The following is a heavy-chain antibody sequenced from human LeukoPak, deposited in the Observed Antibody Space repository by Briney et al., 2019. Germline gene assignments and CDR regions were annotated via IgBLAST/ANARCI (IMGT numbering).Heavy chain of an antibody. CDR3: ARGDYYDSSGYYGPFDY. CDR2: IIPIFGTA. V-gene: IGHV1-69*13. D-gene: IGHD3-22*01. CDR1: GGTFSSYA. J-gene: IGHJ4*02. Sequence: SVNVSCKASGGTFSSYAISWVRQAPGQGLEWMGGIIPIFGTANYAQKFQGRVTITADESTSTAYMELSSLRSEDTAVYYCARGDYYDSSGYYGPFDYWGQGTLVTVSS.